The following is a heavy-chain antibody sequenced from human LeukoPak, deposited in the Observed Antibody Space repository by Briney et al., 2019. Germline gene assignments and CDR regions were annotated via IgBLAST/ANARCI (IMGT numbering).Heavy chain of an antibody. CDR2: IYSGGDT. D-gene: IGHD5-18*01. Sequence: GGSLRLSCAASGFTVSSNYMSWVRQAPGKGLEWVSVIYSGGDTYYADSVKGRFTISRDNSKNTLYLQMNSLRVEDTAVYYCARDPGYDYGYDYWGQGTLVTVSS. CDR3: ARDPGYDYGYDY. V-gene: IGHV3-53*01. J-gene: IGHJ4*02. CDR1: GFTVSSNY.